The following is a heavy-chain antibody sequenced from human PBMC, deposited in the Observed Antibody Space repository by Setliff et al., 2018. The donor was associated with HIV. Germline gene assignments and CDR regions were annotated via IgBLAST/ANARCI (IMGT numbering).Heavy chain of an antibody. Sequence: PSETLSLTCTVSGGPINVYYWSWTRQPPGKGLEWIGYMYYTGSTNYNSSLKSRVTISGDTSKNQFSLRLSSVTAADTAVYYCARTYCDGGSCYIFDSWGQGILVTVSS. D-gene: IGHD2-15*01. CDR3: ARTYCDGGSCYIFDS. CDR2: MYYTGST. J-gene: IGHJ4*02. CDR1: GGPINVYY. V-gene: IGHV4-59*01.